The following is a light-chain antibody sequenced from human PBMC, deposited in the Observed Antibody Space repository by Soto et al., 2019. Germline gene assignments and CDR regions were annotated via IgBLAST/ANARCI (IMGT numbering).Light chain of an antibody. CDR1: SSNIGSNY. V-gene: IGLV1-47*01. CDR2: RNN. J-gene: IGLJ3*02. Sequence: QSVLTQPPLASGTPGQRVTISCSGSSSNIGSNYVYWYQQLPGTAPKLLIYRNNQRPSGVPDRFSGSKSGTSASLAISGLRSEDEADYYCAAWDDSLSGVFGGGTQLTVL. CDR3: AAWDDSLSGV.